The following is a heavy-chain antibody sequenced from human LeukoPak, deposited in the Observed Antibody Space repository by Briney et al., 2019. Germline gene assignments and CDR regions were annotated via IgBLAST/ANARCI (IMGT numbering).Heavy chain of an antibody. CDR2: INHSGST. Sequence: SETLSLTCAVYGGSFSGYYWSWIRQPPGKGLEWIGEINHSGSTNYNPSLKSRFTISVDTSKNQFSLKLSSVTAADTAVYYCARGHPGLPSARRLFDLNLRAFDYWGQGTLVTVSS. CDR3: ARGHPGLPSARRLFDLNLRAFDY. D-gene: IGHD2-15*01. CDR1: GGSFSGYY. J-gene: IGHJ4*02. V-gene: IGHV4-34*01.